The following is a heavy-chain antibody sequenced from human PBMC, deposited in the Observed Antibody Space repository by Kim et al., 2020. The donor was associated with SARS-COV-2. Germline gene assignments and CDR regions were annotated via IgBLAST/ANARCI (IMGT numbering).Heavy chain of an antibody. V-gene: IGHV1-24*01. J-gene: IGHJ4*02. CDR3: ATGEYPSPDYYYGSGSYYAMGY. CDR2: FDPEDGET. CDR1: GYTLTELS. Sequence: ASVKVSCKVSGYTLTELSMHWVRQAPGKGLEWMGGFDPEDGETIYAQKFQGRVTMTEDTSTDTAYMELSSLRSEDTAVYYCATGEYPSPDYYYGSGSYYAMGYWGEGTLGNVCS. D-gene: IGHD3-10*01.